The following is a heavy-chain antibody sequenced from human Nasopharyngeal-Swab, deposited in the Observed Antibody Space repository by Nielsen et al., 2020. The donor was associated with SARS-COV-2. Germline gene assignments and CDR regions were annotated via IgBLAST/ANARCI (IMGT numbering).Heavy chain of an antibody. CDR3: TTDFYFDY. J-gene: IGHJ4*02. V-gene: IGHV3-73*01. CDR2: IGDKDHNYAT. Sequence: VRQMPGKGLEWVGRIGDKDHNYATTYGASGQGRFTISRDDSKNTAFLQMDSLKTEDTALYYCTTDFYFDYWGQGTLVTVSS.